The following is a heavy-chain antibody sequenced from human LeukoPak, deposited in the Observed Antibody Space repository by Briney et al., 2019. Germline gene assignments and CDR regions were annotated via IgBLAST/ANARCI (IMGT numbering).Heavy chain of an antibody. V-gene: IGHV4-4*07. CDR2: IYISGST. J-gene: IGHJ4*02. D-gene: IGHD4-11*01. CDR3: ARGGDYNKPFEY. CDR1: GDSISGNY. Sequence: WETLSLTCTVSGDSISGNYWSLIRQPAGKGLEWIGRIYISGSTNYNPSLMSRVTMSLDTSKNQFSLELNSVTAADTAIYYCARGGDYNKPFEYWGQGTLVTVSS.